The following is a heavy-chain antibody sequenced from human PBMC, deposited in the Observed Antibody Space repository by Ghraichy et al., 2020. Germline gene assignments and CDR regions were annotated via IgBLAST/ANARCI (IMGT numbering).Heavy chain of an antibody. V-gene: IGHV4-38-2*02. J-gene: IGHJ6*02. D-gene: IGHD1-26*01. CDR2: MYHDGHT. CDR3: ASRVGDTANYYNGMDV. Sequence: TLSLTCTVSGGSINSLYYWGWIRQSPGKGLEWIGSMYHDGHTYYSPSIKSRVTISVDMSKKQFSLKVDSVTATDTAVYFCASRVGDTANYYNGMDVWGQGTTVTVSS. CDR1: GGSINSLYY.